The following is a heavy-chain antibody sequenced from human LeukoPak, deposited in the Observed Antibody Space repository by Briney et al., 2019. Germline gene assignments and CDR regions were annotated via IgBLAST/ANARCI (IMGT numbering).Heavy chain of an antibody. CDR2: MNRNSGNT. V-gene: IGHV1-8*01. D-gene: IGHD3-10*01. J-gene: IGHJ4*01. CDR3: ATLRGVVAY. CDR1: GYTFTTYD. Sequence: ASVKVSCKASGYTFTTYDINWVRQATGQGLEWMGWMNRNSGNTGYAQKFQGRVTMTRNTSINTAYMDLSSLRSEDTALYYCATLRGVVAYWGQGTLVTVSS.